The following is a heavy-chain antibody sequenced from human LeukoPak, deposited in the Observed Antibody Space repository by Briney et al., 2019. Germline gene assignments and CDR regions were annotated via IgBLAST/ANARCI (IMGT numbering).Heavy chain of an antibody. D-gene: IGHD3-3*01. J-gene: IGHJ4*02. Sequence: SQTLSLTCTVSGDSITSGRYYWSWIRQPAGKELEWIGYIYYSGSTYYNPSLKSRVTISVDTSKNQFSLKLSSVTAADTAVYYCARERSGGSNDYWGQGTLVTVSS. V-gene: IGHV4-30-4*08. CDR1: GDSITSGRYY. CDR3: ARERSGGSNDY. CDR2: IYYSGST.